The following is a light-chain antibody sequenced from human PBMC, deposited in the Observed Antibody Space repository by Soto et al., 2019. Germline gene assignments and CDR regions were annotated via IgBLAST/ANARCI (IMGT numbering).Light chain of an antibody. CDR3: HQRYNWPRVT. Sequence: EIVLTQSPSTLSLSPGERFTLSCRASQSVSNSLAWYQQKPGQPPRLLXYDVSNRATGIPARFSGSGCGTDFTLTITSLEPEDFAVYFCHQRYNWPRVTFGQGTRLEIK. V-gene: IGKV3-11*01. CDR1: QSVSNS. J-gene: IGKJ5*01. CDR2: DVS.